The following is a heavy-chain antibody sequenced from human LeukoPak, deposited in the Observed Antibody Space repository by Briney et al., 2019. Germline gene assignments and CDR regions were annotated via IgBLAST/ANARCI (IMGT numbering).Heavy chain of an antibody. D-gene: IGHD6-13*01. CDR3: AREVAAAGTRDAFDI. CDR2: IYYSGST. Sequence: PSETLSLTCTVSGGSTSSYYWSWIRQPPGKGLEWIGYIYYSGSTNYNPSLKSRVTISVDTSKNQFSLKLSSVTAADTAVYYCAREVAAAGTRDAFDIWGQGTMVTVSS. V-gene: IGHV4-59*01. J-gene: IGHJ3*02. CDR1: GGSTSSYY.